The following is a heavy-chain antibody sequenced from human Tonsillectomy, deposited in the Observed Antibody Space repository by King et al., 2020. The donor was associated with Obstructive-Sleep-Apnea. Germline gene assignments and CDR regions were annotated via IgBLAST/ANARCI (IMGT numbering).Heavy chain of an antibody. D-gene: IGHD6-13*01. V-gene: IGHV3-23*04. Sequence: VQLVESGGDLVQPGGSLRLSCAASGFTFRSYAMSWVRQAPGKGLEWVSGISGSGGSAYYADSVKGRFTISRDNSRTTLYLQMHSLRAEDTALYYCAKGFIGAGDTYCDFGGQGTLVTVS. J-gene: IGHJ4*02. CDR2: ISGSGGSA. CDR3: AKGFIGAGDTYCDF. CDR1: GFTFRSYA.